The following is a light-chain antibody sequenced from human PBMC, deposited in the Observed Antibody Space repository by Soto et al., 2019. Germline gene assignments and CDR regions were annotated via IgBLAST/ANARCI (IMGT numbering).Light chain of an antibody. CDR1: QSVGRY. CDR2: GAS. J-gene: IGKJ1*01. CDR3: HQYGILPRT. Sequence: EIVLTQSPATLSLSPGERATLSCRASQSVGRYLAWYQQKPGQAPRLLIYGASNRPTDIPDRFSGSGSGTDFSLTISRLEPEDFAVYYCHQYGILPRTFGQGTKVDIK. V-gene: IGKV3-20*01.